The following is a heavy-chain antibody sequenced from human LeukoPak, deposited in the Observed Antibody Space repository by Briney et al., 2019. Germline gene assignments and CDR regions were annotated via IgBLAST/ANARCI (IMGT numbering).Heavy chain of an antibody. CDR3: ARRRTVGPPDY. J-gene: IGHJ4*02. CDR2: IYYSGST. CDR1: GGSISSSSYY. V-gene: IGHV4-39*01. Sequence: SETLSLTCTVSGGSISSSSYYWGRIRPPPGKGLEWIGSIYYSGSTYYNPSLKSRVTISVDTSKNQFSLKLSSVTAADTAVYYCARRRTVGPPDYWGQGTLVTVSS. D-gene: IGHD1-26*01.